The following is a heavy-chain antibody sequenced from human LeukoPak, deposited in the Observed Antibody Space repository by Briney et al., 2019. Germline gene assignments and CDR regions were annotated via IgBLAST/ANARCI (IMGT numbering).Heavy chain of an antibody. D-gene: IGHD6-6*01. CDR3: ARSGFSSSGVDY. CDR1: GFTFSSYS. Sequence: GGSLRLSCAASGFTFSSYSMNWVRQAPGKGLEWVSSISGSSSYIYYADSVKGRFTISRDNAKNSLYLQMNSLRAEDTAVYYCARSGFSSSGVDYWGQGTLVTVSS. CDR2: ISGSSSYI. V-gene: IGHV3-21*01. J-gene: IGHJ4*02.